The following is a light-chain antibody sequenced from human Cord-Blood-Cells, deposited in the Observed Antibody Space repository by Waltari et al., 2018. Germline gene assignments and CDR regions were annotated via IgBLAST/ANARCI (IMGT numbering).Light chain of an antibody. CDR1: NIGSKS. Sequence: SYVLTQPPSVSVAPGKTARITCGGNNIGSKSVHWYQQKPGQAPVLVVYDDSDRPAGIPGRFSGPNSGNTATLTISMVEAGDEADYYCQVWDSSSDHKVFGGGTKLTVL. CDR3: QVWDSSSDHKV. J-gene: IGLJ3*02. V-gene: IGLV3-21*03. CDR2: DDS.